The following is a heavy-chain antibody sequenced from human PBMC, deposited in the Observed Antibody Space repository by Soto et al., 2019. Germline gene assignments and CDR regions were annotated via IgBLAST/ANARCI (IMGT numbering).Heavy chain of an antibody. V-gene: IGHV4-31*03. CDR3: ARRFRFGVVQGLHFDP. J-gene: IGHJ5*02. D-gene: IGHD3-3*01. CDR2: IYYSGST. CDR1: GGSISSGGYY. Sequence: QVQLQESGPGLVKPSQTLSLTCTVSGGSISSGGYYWSWIRQHPGKGLEWIGYIYYSGSTYYNPSLKSRVTISVDKSKNQFSLKLSSVTAADTAVYYCARRFRFGVVQGLHFDPWGQGPLVTVSS.